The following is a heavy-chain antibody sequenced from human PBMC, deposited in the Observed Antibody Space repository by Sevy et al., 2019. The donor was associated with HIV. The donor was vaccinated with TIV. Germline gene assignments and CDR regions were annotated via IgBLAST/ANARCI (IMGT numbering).Heavy chain of an antibody. CDR1: GFTFSSYA. Sequence: GGSLRLSCAASGFTFSSYAMSWVRQAPGKGLEWVSAISGSGGSTYYADSVKGRFTISRDNSKNTLYLLMNSLRAEDTAVYYCARDPLANYYDSSGNGNYWGQGTLVTVSS. V-gene: IGHV3-23*01. J-gene: IGHJ4*02. CDR2: ISGSGGST. D-gene: IGHD3-22*01. CDR3: ARDPLANYYDSSGNGNY.